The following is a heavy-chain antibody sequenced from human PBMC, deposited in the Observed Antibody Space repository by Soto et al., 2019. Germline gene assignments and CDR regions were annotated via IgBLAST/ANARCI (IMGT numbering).Heavy chain of an antibody. CDR1: GFTFSTHW. J-gene: IGHJ4*02. V-gene: IGHV3-74*01. CDR3: ARVPTGGYDWV. CDR2: INSDGSTT. D-gene: IGHD5-12*01. Sequence: EVQLPESGGGLIQPGGSLRLSCAASGFTFSTHWMHWVRQAPGKGLVWVSRINSDGSTTNYVDSVKGRFTISRDNAKNTVYLQMNSLRAEDTAVYYCARVPTGGYDWVWGQGTLVTVSS.